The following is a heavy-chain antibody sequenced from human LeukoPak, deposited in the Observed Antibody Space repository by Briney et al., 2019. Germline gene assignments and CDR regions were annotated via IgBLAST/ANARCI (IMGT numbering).Heavy chain of an antibody. CDR2: IYTTGTT. V-gene: IGHV4-4*07. Sequence: PSETLSLTCTVSGGSISSYYWSWVRQPAGKGLEWIGRIYTTGTTNYNPSLKSRVTISVDKSKNQFSLKLSSVTAADTAVYYCARDAVAGVGLNYFDYWGQGTLVIVSS. CDR1: GGSISSYY. CDR3: ARDAVAGVGLNYFDY. J-gene: IGHJ4*02. D-gene: IGHD6-19*01.